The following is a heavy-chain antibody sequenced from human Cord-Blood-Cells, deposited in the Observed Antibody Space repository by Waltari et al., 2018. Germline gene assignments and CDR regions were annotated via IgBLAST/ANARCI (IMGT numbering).Heavy chain of an antibody. V-gene: IGHV4-30-2*01. D-gene: IGHD7-27*01. Sequence: QLQLQESGSGLVKPSQTLSLTCAVSGGAFSSGGDSWSWIRQPPGKGLEWIGYIYHSGSTYYNPSLKSRVTISVDRSKNQFSLKLSSVTAADTAVYYCARETGESAFDIWGQGTMVTVSS. CDR2: IYHSGST. J-gene: IGHJ3*02. CDR1: GGAFSSGGDS. CDR3: ARETGESAFDI.